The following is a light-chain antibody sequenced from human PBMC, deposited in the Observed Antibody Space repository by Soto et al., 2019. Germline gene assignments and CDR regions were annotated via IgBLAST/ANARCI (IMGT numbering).Light chain of an antibody. J-gene: IGKJ2*01. V-gene: IGKV3-15*01. CDR3: QQYNSWPQT. CDR1: QIVSSN. CDR2: GAS. Sequence: EIVMTQSPATLSVSPGARATLSCRASQIVSSNLAWYQQKPGQAPRLLINGASTRATGIPARVSGSGSGTEFTLTISSLQSEDFAVYYCQQYNSWPQTFGQGTKLDIK.